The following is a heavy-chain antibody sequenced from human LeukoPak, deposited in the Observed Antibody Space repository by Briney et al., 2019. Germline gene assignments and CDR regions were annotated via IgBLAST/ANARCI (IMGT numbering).Heavy chain of an antibody. D-gene: IGHD3-16*01. J-gene: IGHJ5*02. CDR3: ARAFSRSLSNWFDP. V-gene: IGHV3-21*01. CDR1: GVTFSSYS. Sequence: GGSLRLSCAASGVTFSSYSMNSVRQAPGKGLEWVSSISSSSSDIYYADSVKGRFTISRDNAKNSLYLQMNSLRAEDTAVYYCARAFSRSLSNWFDPWGQGTLVTVSS. CDR2: ISSSSSDI.